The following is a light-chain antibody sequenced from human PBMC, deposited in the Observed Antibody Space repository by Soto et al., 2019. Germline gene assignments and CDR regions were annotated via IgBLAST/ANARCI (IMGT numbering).Light chain of an antibody. CDR2: GSS. CDR3: KQYGSSRT. Sequence: LVMTRSAVTLSVSPCSRATFSGRASQSVSSNLAWYQQKPDQAPRLLIYGSSTRATGIPARFSGSGSGTDFPLTISRLEPEDFAVYYCKQYGSSRTFGQGTMVDIK. V-gene: IGKV3-20*01. CDR1: QSVSSN. J-gene: IGKJ1*01.